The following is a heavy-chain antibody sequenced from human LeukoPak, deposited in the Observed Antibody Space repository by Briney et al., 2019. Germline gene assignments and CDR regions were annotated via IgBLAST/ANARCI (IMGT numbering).Heavy chain of an antibody. CDR2: IYHSGST. CDR1: GYSISSGYY. Sequence: TSETLSLTCTVSGYSISSGYYWGWIRQPPGKGLEWIGSIYHSGSTYYNPSLKSRVTISVDTSKNQFSLKLSSVTAADTAVYYCARVITGTTVGVDYWGQGTLVTVSS. V-gene: IGHV4-38-2*02. D-gene: IGHD1-7*01. CDR3: ARVITGTTVGVDY. J-gene: IGHJ4*02.